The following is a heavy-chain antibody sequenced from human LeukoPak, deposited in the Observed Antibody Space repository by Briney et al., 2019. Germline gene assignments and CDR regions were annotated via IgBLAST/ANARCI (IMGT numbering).Heavy chain of an antibody. CDR1: RGSVTNTDYY. Sequence: PSETLSLTCTVFRGSVTNTDYYWVWVRQPPGKGLEWIGSISYSGDTYYTPSLKSRVTLSIDTCKNQFSLRLNSVTAADTAVYYCARGYSYGLSFDYWGQGTLVTVSS. CDR3: ARGYSYGLSFDY. CDR2: ISYSGDT. V-gene: IGHV4-39*01. D-gene: IGHD5-18*01. J-gene: IGHJ4*02.